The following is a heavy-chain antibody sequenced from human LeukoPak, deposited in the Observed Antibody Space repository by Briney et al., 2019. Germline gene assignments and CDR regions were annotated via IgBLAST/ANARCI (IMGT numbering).Heavy chain of an antibody. J-gene: IGHJ4*02. Sequence: PGGSLRLSCAASGFTFSSYGMNWVRQAPGKGLEWVSYISSSGSTIYYADSVKGRFTISRDNAKNSLYLQMNGLRAEDTAVYYCARDLAWTSTVTPFGYWGQGTLVTVSS. CDR3: ARDLAWTSTVTPFGY. V-gene: IGHV3-48*04. D-gene: IGHD4-17*01. CDR2: ISSSGSTI. CDR1: GFTFSSYG.